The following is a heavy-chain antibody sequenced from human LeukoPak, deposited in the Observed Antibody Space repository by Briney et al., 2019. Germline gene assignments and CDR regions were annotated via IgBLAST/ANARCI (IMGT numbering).Heavy chain of an antibody. Sequence: PSETLSLTCTVSGGSISSYYWSRIRQPPGKGLEWIGYIYYSGSTNYNPSLKSRVTISVDTSKNQFSLKLSSVTAADTAVYYCARDLYYYDSSGYPSDAFDIWGQGTMVTVSS. CDR1: GGSISSYY. CDR3: ARDLYYYDSSGYPSDAFDI. V-gene: IGHV4-59*01. D-gene: IGHD3-22*01. CDR2: IYYSGST. J-gene: IGHJ3*02.